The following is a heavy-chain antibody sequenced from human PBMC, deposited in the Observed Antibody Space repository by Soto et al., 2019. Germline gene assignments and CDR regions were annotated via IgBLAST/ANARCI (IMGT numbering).Heavy chain of an antibody. V-gene: IGHV1-2*04. Sequence: ASVKVSCKASGYTFTGYYMHWVRQAPGQGLEWMGWINPNSGGTNYAQKFQGWVTMTRDTSISTAYMELSRLRSDDTAVYYCASSGYCSGGSCYYYGMDVWGQGTTVTVSS. CDR3: ASSGYCSGGSCYYYGMDV. D-gene: IGHD2-15*01. J-gene: IGHJ6*02. CDR2: INPNSGGT. CDR1: GYTFTGYY.